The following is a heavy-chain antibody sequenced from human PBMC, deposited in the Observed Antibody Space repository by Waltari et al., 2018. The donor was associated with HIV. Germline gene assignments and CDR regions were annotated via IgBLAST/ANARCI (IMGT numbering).Heavy chain of an antibody. CDR1: GFTFSSYA. V-gene: IGHV3-23*01. D-gene: IGHD3-10*01. J-gene: IGHJ4*02. CDR3: AKVGLSGRWLLRRPFYFDY. CDR2: ISGSGGDT. Sequence: LLESGGNLVQPGGSLTLSCAASGFTFSSYAMTWVRQAPGKGLVWVAVISGSGGDTLFADSVKGRFTISKDASTVYLSMNRLTAEDTAVYYCAKVGLSGRWLLRRPFYFDYWGQGILVTVSS.